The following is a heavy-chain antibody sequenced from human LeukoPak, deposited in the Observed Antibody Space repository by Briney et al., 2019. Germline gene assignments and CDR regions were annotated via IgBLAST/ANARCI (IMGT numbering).Heavy chain of an antibody. D-gene: IGHD3-3*01. CDR2: IYPGDSDT. CDR1: GYSFTSYW. CDR3: ARQDCSSTSCDFWSGYYVYNWFDP. V-gene: IGHV5-51*01. J-gene: IGHJ5*02. Sequence: GESLKISCKGSGYSFTSYWIGWVRQMPGKGLQWMGIIYPGDSDTRYSPSFQGQVTISADKSISTDYLQWSSLKASDTAMYYCARQDCSSTSCDFWSGYYVYNWFDPWGQGTLVTVSS.